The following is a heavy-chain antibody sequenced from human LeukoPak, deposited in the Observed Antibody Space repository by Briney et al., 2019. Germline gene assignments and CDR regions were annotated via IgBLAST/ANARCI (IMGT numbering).Heavy chain of an antibody. J-gene: IGHJ5*02. CDR2: IFYSGIT. Sequence: SETLSLTCTVSGGSISSYYWSWIRQPPRKGLEWIGYIFYSGITNYNPSLKSRVTISVDTSKNQFSLKLTSVTAADTAVYYCARRDWGTRFDPWGQGTLVTVSS. CDR1: GGSISSYY. D-gene: IGHD3-16*01. V-gene: IGHV4-59*08. CDR3: ARRDWGTRFDP.